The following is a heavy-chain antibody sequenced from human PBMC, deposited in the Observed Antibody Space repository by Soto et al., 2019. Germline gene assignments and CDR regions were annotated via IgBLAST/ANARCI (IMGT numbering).Heavy chain of an antibody. CDR1: GGSISSGGYS. CDR2: IYHSGST. V-gene: IGHV4-30-2*01. D-gene: IGHD3-3*01. Sequence: PSETLSLTCAVSGGSISSGGYSWSWIRQPPGKGLEWIGYIYHSGSTYYNPSLKSRVTISVDTSKNQFSLKLSSVTAADTAVYYCAREPVRITIFGVGWFDPWGQGTLVTVSS. CDR3: AREPVRITIFGVGWFDP. J-gene: IGHJ5*02.